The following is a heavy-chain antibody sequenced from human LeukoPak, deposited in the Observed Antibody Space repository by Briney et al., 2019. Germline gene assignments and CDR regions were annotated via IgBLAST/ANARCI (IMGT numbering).Heavy chain of an antibody. Sequence: GASVNLSCKASGYTFTSYGISWVRQAPGQGLEWMGWISAYNGNTNYAQKLQGRVTMTTDTSTSTAYMELRSLRSDDTAVYYCARVTRYCSSTSCSNDAFDIWGQGTMVTVSS. CDR3: ARVTRYCSSTSCSNDAFDI. J-gene: IGHJ3*02. CDR1: GYTFTSYG. CDR2: ISAYNGNT. D-gene: IGHD2-2*01. V-gene: IGHV1-18*01.